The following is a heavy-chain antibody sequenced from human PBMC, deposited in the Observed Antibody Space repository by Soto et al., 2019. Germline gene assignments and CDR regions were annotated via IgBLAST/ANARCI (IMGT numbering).Heavy chain of an antibody. CDR1: GFTFSRNW. J-gene: IGHJ6*03. Sequence: GGSLRLSCAASGFTFSRNWMNWVRQAPGKGLEWVANIRFDGSEKYYVDSVKGRFSVSRDNSKDSLYLQMNSLRAEDTAVYYCARDKYSSSYRYYYYYYMDVWGKGTTVTVSS. CDR2: IRFDGSEK. V-gene: IGHV3-7*01. D-gene: IGHD6-13*01. CDR3: ARDKYSSSYRYYYYYYMDV.